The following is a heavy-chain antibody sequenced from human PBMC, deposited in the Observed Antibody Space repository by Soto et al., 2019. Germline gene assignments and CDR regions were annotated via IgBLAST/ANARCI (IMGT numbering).Heavy chain of an antibody. CDR3: ARVERGITIFGVVIPPFDY. CDR2: ISSSGSTI. Sequence: GGSLRLSCVASGFTFSDYYMSWIRQAPGKGLEWVSYISSSGSTIYYADSVKGRFTISRDNAKNSLYLQMNSLRAEDTAVYYCARVERGITIFGVVIPPFDYWGQGALVTVSS. CDR1: GFTFSDYY. V-gene: IGHV3-11*01. J-gene: IGHJ4*02. D-gene: IGHD3-3*01.